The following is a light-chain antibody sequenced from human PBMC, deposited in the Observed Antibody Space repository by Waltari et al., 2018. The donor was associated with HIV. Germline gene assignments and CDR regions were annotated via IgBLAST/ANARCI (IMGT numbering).Light chain of an antibody. J-gene: IGLJ1*01. V-gene: IGLV1-44*01. Sequence: QSVLTQPPSASGTPGQRVPISCSGSRSNIGTNTVTWYQQLPGPAPKLLIYTNNQRPSGVPDRFSGSKSGTSASLAISGLQSEDEADYYCAAWDDSLNGLYVFGTGTKVTVL. CDR1: RSNIGTNT. CDR3: AAWDDSLNGLYV. CDR2: TNN.